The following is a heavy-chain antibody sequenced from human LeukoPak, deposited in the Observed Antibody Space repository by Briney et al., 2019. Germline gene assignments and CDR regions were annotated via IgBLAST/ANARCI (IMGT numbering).Heavy chain of an antibody. Sequence: GGSLRLSCAASGFTFSSYAMSWVRQAPGKGLEWVSAISGSGGSTYYADSVKGRFTIPRDNSKNTLYLQMNSLRAEDTAVYYCAKKRPKGGIAVAGSLYFDYWGQGTLVTVSS. CDR1: GFTFSSYA. CDR2: ISGSGGST. D-gene: IGHD6-19*01. V-gene: IGHV3-23*01. J-gene: IGHJ4*02. CDR3: AKKRPKGGIAVAGSLYFDY.